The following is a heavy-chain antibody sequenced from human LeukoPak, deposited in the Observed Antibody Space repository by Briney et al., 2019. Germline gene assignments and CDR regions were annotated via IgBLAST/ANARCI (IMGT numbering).Heavy chain of an antibody. D-gene: IGHD2-2*02. V-gene: IGHV3-23*01. CDR2: ISDSGGRT. Sequence: GGSLRLSCAVSGITLSNYGMSWVCQAPGKGLEWVAGISDSGGRTKYADSVKGRFTISRDNARNSLYLQMNSLRAEDTAVYYCARDGPDIVVVPAAIGEWGQGTLVTVSS. CDR3: ARDGPDIVVVPAAIGE. CDR1: GITLSNYG. J-gene: IGHJ4*02.